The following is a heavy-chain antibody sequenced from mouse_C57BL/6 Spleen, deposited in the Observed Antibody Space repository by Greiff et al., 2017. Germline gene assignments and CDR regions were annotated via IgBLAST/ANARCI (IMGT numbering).Heavy chain of an antibody. CDR1: GYTFTDYY. D-gene: IGHD1-1*01. CDR3: ARSEIYYGSSYAMDY. CDR2: INPYNGGT. V-gene: IGHV1-19*01. J-gene: IGHJ4*01. Sequence: VQLQQSGPVLVKPGASVKMSCKASGYTFTDYYMHWVKQSHGKSLEWIGVINPYNGGTSYNQKFKGKATLTVDKSSSTAYMELNSLTSEDSAVYYCARSEIYYGSSYAMDYWGQGTSVTVSS.